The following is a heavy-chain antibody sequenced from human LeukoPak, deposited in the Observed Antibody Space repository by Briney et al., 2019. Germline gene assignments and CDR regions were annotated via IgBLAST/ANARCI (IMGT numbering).Heavy chain of an antibody. J-gene: IGHJ4*02. Sequence: SETLSLTCSVSGSSISSDYYWGWVRQPPGKGLEWIGSIKHRGRSYYNPSLKSRVTISVDTSKNQFSLQLSTVTAADTAVYYCARVVGATSIDYWGQGILVTVSS. CDR3: ARVVGATSIDY. D-gene: IGHD2-15*01. CDR1: GSSISSDYY. CDR2: IKHRGRS. V-gene: IGHV4-38-2*02.